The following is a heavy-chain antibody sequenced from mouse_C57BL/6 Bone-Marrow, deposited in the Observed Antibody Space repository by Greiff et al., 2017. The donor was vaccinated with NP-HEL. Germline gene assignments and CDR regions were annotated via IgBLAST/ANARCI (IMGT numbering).Heavy chain of an antibody. Sequence: EVQLVESGGGLVKPGGSLKLSCAASGFTFSSYAMSWVRQTPEKRLEWVATISDGGSYTYYPDNVKGRFTISRDNAKNNLYLQMSHLKSEDTAMYYCARDLDGYYWFAYWGQGTLVTVSA. CDR1: GFTFSSYA. J-gene: IGHJ3*01. CDR3: ARDLDGYYWFAY. CDR2: ISDGGSYT. D-gene: IGHD2-3*01. V-gene: IGHV5-4*01.